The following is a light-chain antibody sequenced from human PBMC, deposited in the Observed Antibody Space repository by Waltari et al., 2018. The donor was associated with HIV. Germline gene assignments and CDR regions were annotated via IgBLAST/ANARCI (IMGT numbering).Light chain of an antibody. CDR1: ESVNSD. CDR2: GAS. V-gene: IGKV3-15*01. Sequence: EIVMTQSPVTLSASPGERVTLSCRASESVNSDLAWYQQKPGQAPRLLIHGASTRATGIPPRFSGSGSETQFTLTISSLQSEACAVYYCQQYNNWPPAWTFGRGTRVEI. J-gene: IGKJ1*01. CDR3: QQYNNWPPAWT.